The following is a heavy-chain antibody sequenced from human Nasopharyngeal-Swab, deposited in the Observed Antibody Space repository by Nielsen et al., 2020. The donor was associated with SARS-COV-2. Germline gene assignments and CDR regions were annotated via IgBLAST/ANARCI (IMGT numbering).Heavy chain of an antibody. J-gene: IGHJ3*02. CDR3: ARGTGSDAFDI. D-gene: IGHD1-14*01. Sequence: ASVKVSCKASGYTFTGYYMHWVRQAPAKGVERMGRINPNSGGTNYAQKFQGRVIMTRHPSISTAYMELSRLRSDDTSVYYCARGTGSDAFDIWGQGTMVTVSS. V-gene: IGHV1-2*06. CDR2: INPNSGGT. CDR1: GYTFTGYY.